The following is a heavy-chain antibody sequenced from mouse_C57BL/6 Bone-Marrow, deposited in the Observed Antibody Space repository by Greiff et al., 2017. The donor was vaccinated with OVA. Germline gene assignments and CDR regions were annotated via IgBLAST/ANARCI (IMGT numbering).Heavy chain of an antibody. CDR3: ARLPLYYYGSSY. V-gene: IGHV2-2*01. Sequence: VKLMESGPGLVQPSQSLSITCTVSGFSLTSYGVHWVRQSPGKGLEWLGVIWSGGSTDYNAAFISSLSISKDNSKSQVFFKMNSLQADDTAIYYCARLPLYYYGSSYWGQGTSVTVSS. J-gene: IGHJ4*01. CDR2: IWSGGST. CDR1: GFSLTSYG. D-gene: IGHD1-1*01.